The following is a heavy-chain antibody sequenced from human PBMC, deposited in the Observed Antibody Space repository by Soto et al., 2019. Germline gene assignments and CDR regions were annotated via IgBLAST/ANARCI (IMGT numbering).Heavy chain of an antibody. CDR3: ASRPFIAAREVDP. D-gene: IGHD6-6*01. J-gene: IGHJ5*02. CDR2: ISVSGGST. Sequence: GGSLRLAFSSSWFTFISYAVSWVRQAPGKGLEWVSSISVSGGSTYYADSVKGRFTIPRENSKNTLYLQMNSLRAEDTAVYYCASRPFIAAREVDPWGQGTLVTVSS. CDR1: WFTFISYA. V-gene: IGHV3-23*01.